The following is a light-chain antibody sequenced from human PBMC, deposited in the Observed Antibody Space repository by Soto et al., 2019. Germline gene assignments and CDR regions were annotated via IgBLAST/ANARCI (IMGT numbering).Light chain of an antibody. CDR3: SSYAGSNNAR. J-gene: IGLJ2*01. CDR1: SSDVGGYNY. V-gene: IGLV2-8*01. CDR2: EVS. Sequence: QSALTQPPSASGSPGQSVTISCTGTSSDVGGYNYVSWYQQHPGKAPKLMIYEVSKRPSGVPDRFSGSKSGNTASLTVSGLQAEDEADYYCSSYAGSNNARFGGGTKLTVL.